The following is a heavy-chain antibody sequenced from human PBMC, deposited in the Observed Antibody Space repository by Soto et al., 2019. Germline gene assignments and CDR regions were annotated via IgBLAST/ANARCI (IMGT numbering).Heavy chain of an antibody. CDR2: IIPIFGTA. CDR3: ASGYCSSTSCYAVGGQQGWYYYYGMDV. CDR1: GGTFSSYA. J-gene: IGHJ6*02. D-gene: IGHD2-2*01. Sequence: QVQLVQSGAEVKKPGSSVKVSCKASGGTFSSYAISWVRQAPGQGLEWMGGIIPIFGTANYAQKFQGRVTITADESTSTAYMELSSLRSEDTAVYYCASGYCSSTSCYAVGGQQGWYYYYGMDVWGQGSTVTVSS. V-gene: IGHV1-69*01.